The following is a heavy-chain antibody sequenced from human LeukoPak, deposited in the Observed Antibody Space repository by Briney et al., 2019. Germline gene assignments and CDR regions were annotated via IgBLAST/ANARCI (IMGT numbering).Heavy chain of an antibody. Sequence: GGSLRLSCAASGFTVSSNYMSWVRQAPGKGLEWVSVIYSDGSAYYTDSVKGRFTISRDNSKNTLYLQMNSLRADDTAVYFCAGGSLVWQFDYWGQGTLVAVSS. J-gene: IGHJ4*02. V-gene: IGHV3-53*01. CDR3: AGGSLVWQFDY. D-gene: IGHD2-8*01. CDR1: GFTVSSNY. CDR2: IYSDGSA.